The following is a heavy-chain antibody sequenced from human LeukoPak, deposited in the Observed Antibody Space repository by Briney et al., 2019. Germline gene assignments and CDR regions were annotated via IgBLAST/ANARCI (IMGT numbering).Heavy chain of an antibody. CDR2: MNPNSGNT. CDR1: GYTFTSYD. D-gene: IGHD6-13*01. J-gene: IGHJ3*02. Sequence: VASVKVSCKASGYTFTSYDINWVRQATGQGLEWMGWMNPNSGNTGYAQKFQGRVTMTRNTSISTAYMELSSLSSEDTAVYYCARGASYSSSWYHAFDIWGQGTMVTVSS. V-gene: IGHV1-8*01. CDR3: ARGASYSSSWYHAFDI.